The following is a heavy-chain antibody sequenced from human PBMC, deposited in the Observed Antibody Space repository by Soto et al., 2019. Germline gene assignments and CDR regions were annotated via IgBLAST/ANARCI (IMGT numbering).Heavy chain of an antibody. D-gene: IGHD3-3*01. CDR2: INHSGST. Sequence: PSETLSLTCAVYGGSFSGYYWSWIRQPPGKGLEWIGEINHSGSTNYNPSLKSRVTISVDTSKNQFSLKLSSVTAADTAVYYCARVRQRFLEWFAHFYYYYGMDVWGQGSTVTVS. CDR1: GGSFSGYY. J-gene: IGHJ6*02. CDR3: ARVRQRFLEWFAHFYYYYGMDV. V-gene: IGHV4-34*01.